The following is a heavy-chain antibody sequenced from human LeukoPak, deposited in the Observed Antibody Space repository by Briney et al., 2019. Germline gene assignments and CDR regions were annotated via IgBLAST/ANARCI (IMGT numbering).Heavy chain of an antibody. V-gene: IGHV3-23*01. J-gene: IGHJ4*02. CDR2: ISGSGGST. CDR1: GFTLSDYW. D-gene: IGHD1-26*01. CDR3: AKRTASGRGDFDY. Sequence: PGGSLRLSCAASGFTLSDYWMHWVRQVPGKGLEWVSAISGSGGSTYYADSVKGRFTISRDNSKNTLYLQMNSLRAEDTAVYYCAKRTASGRGDFDYWGQGTLVTVSS.